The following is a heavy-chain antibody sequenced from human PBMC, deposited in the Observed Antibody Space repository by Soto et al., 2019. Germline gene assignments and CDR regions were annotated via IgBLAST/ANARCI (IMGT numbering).Heavy chain of an antibody. Sequence: SETLSLTCNVSGDSISSNGYHWGWIRQPPGKGLEWIGHIYYSGTTYYNPSLKSRVTVSVDTSKNQFSLKVRSVTAADTAVYYCARTPRGTYGYDLYYFDYWGRGTLVTVSS. CDR1: GDSISSNGYH. V-gene: IGHV4-39*01. D-gene: IGHD5-18*01. CDR2: IYYSGTT. CDR3: ARTPRGTYGYDLYYFDY. J-gene: IGHJ4*02.